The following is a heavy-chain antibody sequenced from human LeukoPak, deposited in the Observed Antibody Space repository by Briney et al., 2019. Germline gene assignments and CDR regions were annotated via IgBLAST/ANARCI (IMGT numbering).Heavy chain of an antibody. CDR1: GGSISSYY. CDR3: ARDVAAAGTHFDY. J-gene: IGHJ4*02. V-gene: IGHV4-59*01. D-gene: IGHD6-13*01. CDR2: IYYSGST. Sequence: TSETLSLTCTVSGGSISSYYWSWIRQTPGKGLEWIGYIYYSGSTNYNPSLKSRVTISVDTSKNQFSLKLSSVTAADTAVYYCARDVAAAGTHFDYWGQGTLVTVSS.